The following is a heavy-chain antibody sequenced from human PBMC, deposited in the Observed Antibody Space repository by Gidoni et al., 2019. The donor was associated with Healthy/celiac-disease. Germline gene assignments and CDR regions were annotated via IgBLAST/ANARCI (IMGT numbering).Heavy chain of an antibody. V-gene: IGHV4-30-2*01. CDR3: ARAGSLTRSGGQLWPRVFDY. CDR1: GGSISTGGYS. J-gene: IGHJ4*02. D-gene: IGHD5-18*01. Sequence: QLQLQESGSGLVKPSQTLTLTCAISGGSISTGGYSWRWIRPPPGKGLAWIGYIYHSGSTYYSPSLKGRVTISVDRSKNQFSLKLSSGTAADTAVYYCARAGSLTRSGGQLWPRVFDYWGQGTLVTVSS. CDR2: IYHSGST.